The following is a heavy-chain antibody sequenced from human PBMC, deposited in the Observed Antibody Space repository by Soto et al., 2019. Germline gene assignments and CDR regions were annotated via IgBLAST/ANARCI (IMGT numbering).Heavy chain of an antibody. V-gene: IGHV3-9*01. J-gene: IGHJ6*03. D-gene: IGHD6-19*01. CDR1: GFTFEDYA. CDR3: AKVSSGSGWYGYYYYMDV. Sequence: GGSLRLSCAASGFTFEDYAMHWVRQAPGKGLEWVSGISWNSGSIGYADSVKGRFTISRDNAKNSLYLQMNSLRAEDTALYYCAKVSSGSGWYGYYYYMDVWGKGTTVTVSS. CDR2: ISWNSGSI.